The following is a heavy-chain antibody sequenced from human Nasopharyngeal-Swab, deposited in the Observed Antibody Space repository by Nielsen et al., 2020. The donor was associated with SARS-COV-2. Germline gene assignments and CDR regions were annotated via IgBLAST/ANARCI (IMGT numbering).Heavy chain of an antibody. Sequence: WIRQPPGKGLEWVAVIWFDGSSDYYADSVKGRFTVSRDNSRNRLYLQMDSLRAEDSAVYYCARGPFYYFDYWGQGTLVTVSS. V-gene: IGHV3-33*01. CDR3: ARGPFYYFDY. J-gene: IGHJ4*02. CDR2: IWFDGSSD.